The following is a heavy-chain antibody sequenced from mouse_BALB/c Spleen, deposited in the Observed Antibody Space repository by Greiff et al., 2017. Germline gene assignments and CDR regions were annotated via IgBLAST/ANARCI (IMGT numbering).Heavy chain of an antibody. CDR1: GYAFSSSW. CDR3: AREGSTMITTRAMDY. Sequence: QVQLQQSGPELVKPGASVKISCKASGYAFSSSWMNWVKQRPGQGLEWIGRIYPGDGDTNYNGKFKGKATLTADKSSSTAYMQLSSLTSVDSAVYFCAREGSTMITTRAMDYWGQGTSVTVSS. J-gene: IGHJ4*01. V-gene: IGHV1-82*01. D-gene: IGHD2-4*01. CDR2: IYPGDGDT.